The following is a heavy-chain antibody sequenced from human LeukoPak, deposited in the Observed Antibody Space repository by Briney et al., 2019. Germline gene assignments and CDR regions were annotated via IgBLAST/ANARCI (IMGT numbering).Heavy chain of an antibody. CDR3: ARELKPVTYLRGTYNWFDP. D-gene: IGHD1-14*01. V-gene: IGHV1-8*01. CDR1: GYTFTSYD. J-gene: IGHJ5*02. CDR2: MNPNSGNT. Sequence: ASVKVSCKASGYTFTSYDINWVRQATGQGLEWMGWMNPNSGNTGYAQKFQGRVTMTRNTSISTAYMELSSLRSEDTAVYYCARELKPVTYLRGTYNWFDPWGQGTLVTVSS.